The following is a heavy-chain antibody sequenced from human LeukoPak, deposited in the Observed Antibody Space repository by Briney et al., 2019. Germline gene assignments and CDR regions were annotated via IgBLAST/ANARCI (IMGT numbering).Heavy chain of an antibody. CDR2: INHSGST. Sequence: SETLSLTCAVYGGSFSGYYWSWILQPPGKGLEWIGEINHSGSTNYNPSLQSRVTISVDTSKNQFSLTLSSVTAADTAVYYCARGGSYSRGYYYYYMDVWGKGTTVTVSS. V-gene: IGHV4-34*01. D-gene: IGHD6-13*01. J-gene: IGHJ6*03. CDR1: GGSFSGYY. CDR3: ARGGSYSRGYYYYYMDV.